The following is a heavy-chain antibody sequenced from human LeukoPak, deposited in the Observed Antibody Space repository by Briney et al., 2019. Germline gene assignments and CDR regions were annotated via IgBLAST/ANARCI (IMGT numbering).Heavy chain of an antibody. D-gene: IGHD6-13*01. CDR3: ARDFEEKQLVLHYYGMDV. J-gene: IGHJ6*02. V-gene: IGHV1-18*01. Sequence: VASVKVSCKASGYTFTSYGISWVRQAPGQGLEWMGWTSAYNGNTNYAQKLQGRVTLTTDTSTSTAHMELTSLRSDDTAVYYCARDFEEKQLVLHYYGMDVWGQGTTVTVSS. CDR2: TSAYNGNT. CDR1: GYTFTSYG.